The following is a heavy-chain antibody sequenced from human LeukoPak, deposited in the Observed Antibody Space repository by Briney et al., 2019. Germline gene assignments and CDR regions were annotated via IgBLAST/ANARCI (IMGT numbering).Heavy chain of an antibody. Sequence: SETLSLTCTVPGGSISSYYWSWIRQPPGKGPEWIGYIYYNGNTNCSPSLKSRVTISIDTSKNQFSLKMTSVTAADTAVYYCARVGSGSFDYWGQGTLVTVSS. D-gene: IGHD6-19*01. CDR3: ARVGSGSFDY. V-gene: IGHV4-59*01. J-gene: IGHJ4*02. CDR1: GGSISSYY. CDR2: IYYNGNT.